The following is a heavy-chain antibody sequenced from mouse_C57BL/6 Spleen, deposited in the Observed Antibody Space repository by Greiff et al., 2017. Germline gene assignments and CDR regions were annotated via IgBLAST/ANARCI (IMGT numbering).Heavy chain of an antibody. J-gene: IGHJ3*01. V-gene: IGHV1-69*01. CDR3: ARGGAQALAY. Sequence: VQLQQPGAELVVPGASVKLSCKASGYTFTSYWMHWVKQRPGQGLEWIGEIDPSDSYTNYNQKFKGKSTLTVDKSSSTAYMQLSSLTSEDSAVYYCARGGAQALAYWGQGTLVTVSA. CDR2: IDPSDSYT. D-gene: IGHD3-2*02. CDR1: GYTFTSYW.